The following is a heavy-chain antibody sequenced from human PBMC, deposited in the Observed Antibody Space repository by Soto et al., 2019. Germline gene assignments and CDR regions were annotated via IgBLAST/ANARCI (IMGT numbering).Heavy chain of an antibody. V-gene: IGHV1-2*04. CDR1: GYSFTDYK. D-gene: IGHD4-17*01. J-gene: IGHJ4*02. CDR3: ATWVDYGDFEGFDY. CDR2: VDPNGGGS. Sequence: ASVKVSCKTSGYSFTDYKLHWVRQAPGQGLEWMGWVDPNGGGSNSAQKFQGSVTMTWDTSITTAYLDLTRLTTNDTATYFCATWVDYGDFEGFDYWDPG.